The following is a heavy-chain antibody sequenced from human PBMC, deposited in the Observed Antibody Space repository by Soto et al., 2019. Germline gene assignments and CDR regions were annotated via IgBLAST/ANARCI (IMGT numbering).Heavy chain of an antibody. CDR1: GGSFSGYY. J-gene: IGHJ6*02. CDR3: ARGPRKPGYSSGWYLLYVMDV. CDR2: INHSGST. D-gene: IGHD6-19*01. Sequence: QVQLQQWGAGLLKPSETLSLTCAVYGGSFSGYYWSWIRQPPGKGLEWIGEINHSGSTNYNPSLKSRVTISVDTSKNQFSLKLSSVTAADTAVYYCARGPRKPGYSSGWYLLYVMDVWGQGTTVTVSS. V-gene: IGHV4-34*01.